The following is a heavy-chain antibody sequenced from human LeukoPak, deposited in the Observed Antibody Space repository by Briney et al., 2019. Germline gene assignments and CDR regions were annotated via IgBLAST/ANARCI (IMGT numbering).Heavy chain of an antibody. V-gene: IGHV4-30-4*08. J-gene: IGHJ4*02. Sequence: SETLSLTCTVSGGSISSGDYYWSWIRQPPGKGLEWIGYIYYSGSTYYNPSLKSRFTISLDTSKNQFSLKLSSVTAADTAVYYCARGYYYYGSAYDYWCQGTLVTVSS. CDR1: GGSISSGDYY. CDR3: ARGYYYYGSAYDY. CDR2: IYYSGST. D-gene: IGHD3-10*01.